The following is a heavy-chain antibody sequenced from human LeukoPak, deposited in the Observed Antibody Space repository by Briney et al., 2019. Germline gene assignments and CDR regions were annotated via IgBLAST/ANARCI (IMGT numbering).Heavy chain of an antibody. V-gene: IGHV3-7*01. CDR3: ATYTNWVAGDV. D-gene: IGHD7-27*01. CDR1: GFTFNKSW. CDR2: IKDDGSET. Sequence: PGGPLRLSCGTSGFTFNKSWMSWVRQAPGKGPEWVASIKDDGSETFHADSVRGRFTISRDNARGTLYVQMNTLRAEDTAVYYCATYTNWVAGDVWGQGTTVTVSS. J-gene: IGHJ6*02.